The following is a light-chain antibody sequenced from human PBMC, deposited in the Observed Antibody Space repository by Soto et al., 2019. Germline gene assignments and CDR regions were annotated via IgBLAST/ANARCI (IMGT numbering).Light chain of an antibody. CDR2: GAS. CDR1: QSVSRK. Sequence: EIVMSQAPATLSVSPGERGTLSCRASQSVSRKLAWYQQTRGQAPRLLIYGASTRATGVPARFSGSGSGTEFTLTISNLQSEDFAVYHCQQYDKWPRTFGQGTKVEI. J-gene: IGKJ1*01. V-gene: IGKV3-15*01. CDR3: QQYDKWPRT.